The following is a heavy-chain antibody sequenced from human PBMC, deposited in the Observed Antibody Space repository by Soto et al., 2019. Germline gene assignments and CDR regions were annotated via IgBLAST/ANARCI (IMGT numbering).Heavy chain of an antibody. V-gene: IGHV1-18*01. J-gene: IGHJ4*02. CDR2: IRDYNGNT. D-gene: IGHD6-19*01. CDR1: GYTFTSYG. CDR3: ARDRAYRLDFDY. Sequence: QVQLVQSGAEVKKPGASVKVSCKASGYTFTSYGIIWVRQAPGEGLEWMGWIRDYNGNTNYAQKLQGRVTMTTDTPTSTAYMELRSLRSDDTAVYYCARDRAYRLDFDYWGQGTLVTVSS.